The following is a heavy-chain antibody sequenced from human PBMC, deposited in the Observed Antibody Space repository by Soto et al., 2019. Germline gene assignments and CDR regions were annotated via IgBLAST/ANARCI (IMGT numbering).Heavy chain of an antibody. Sequence: SETLSLTCAVYGGSFSGYYWSWIRQPPGKGLEWIGEINHSGSTNYNPSLKSRVTISVDTSKNQFSLKLSSVTAADTAVYYCAGVGCSSTSCYSDYWGQGTLVTVSS. D-gene: IGHD2-2*01. CDR2: INHSGST. V-gene: IGHV4-34*01. CDR3: AGVGCSSTSCYSDY. CDR1: GGSFSGYY. J-gene: IGHJ4*02.